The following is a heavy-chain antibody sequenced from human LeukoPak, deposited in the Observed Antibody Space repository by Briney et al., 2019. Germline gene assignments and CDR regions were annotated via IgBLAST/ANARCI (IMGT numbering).Heavy chain of an antibody. CDR2: IIPIFGTA. CDR3: ARGSGSSPINYFDY. CDR1: GGTFSSYA. Sequence: LVKVSCKASGGTFSSYAISWVRQAPGQGLEWMGGIIPIFGTANYAQKFQGRVTITTDESTSTAYMELSNLRSEDTAVYYCARGSGSSPINYFDYWGQGTLVTVSS. V-gene: IGHV1-69*05. J-gene: IGHJ4*02. D-gene: IGHD6-6*01.